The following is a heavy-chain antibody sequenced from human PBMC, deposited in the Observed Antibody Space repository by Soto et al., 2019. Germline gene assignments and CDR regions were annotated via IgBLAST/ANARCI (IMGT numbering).Heavy chain of an antibody. J-gene: IGHJ4*02. CDR1: GDSFSNYW. D-gene: IGHD6-6*01. V-gene: IGHV5-51*01. Sequence: PGGPLKISCKGYGDSFSNYWIGWVRQMPGKGLEWMGVIYAGDSDVTYSPSFQGQVTISADKSISTDYLQWISMKASDTAIYYFARSSTYQFDYWGQGSLVTVSS. CDR3: ARSSTYQFDY. CDR2: IYAGDSDV.